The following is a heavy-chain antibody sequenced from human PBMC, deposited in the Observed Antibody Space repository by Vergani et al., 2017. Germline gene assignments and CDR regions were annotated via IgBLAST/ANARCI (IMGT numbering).Heavy chain of an antibody. J-gene: IGHJ5*02. Sequence: QVQLQQWGAGLLKPSETLSLTCAVYGGSFSGYYWSWIRQPPGKGLRWIWEINHSGSTNYNPSLKSRVTISIDTSKNQFSLKLTSVTAADTAVYYCARGRGSPKGWVDPWGQGTLVTVSS. D-gene: IGHD2-15*01. CDR3: ARGRGSPKGWVDP. V-gene: IGHV4-34*01. CDR2: INHSGST. CDR1: GGSFSGYY.